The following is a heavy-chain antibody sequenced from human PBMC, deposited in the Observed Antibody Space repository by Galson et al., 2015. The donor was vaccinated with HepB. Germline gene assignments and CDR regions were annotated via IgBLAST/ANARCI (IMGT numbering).Heavy chain of an antibody. CDR2: IDWDDDK. CDR3: ARRYSSSWYEN. V-gene: IGHV2-70*11. CDR1: GFSLRTSGMC. D-gene: IGHD6-13*01. Sequence: PALVKPTQTLTLTCTFSGFSLRTSGMCVSWIRQPPGKALEWLARIDWDDDKYYSTSLKTRLTISKDTSKNQVVLRMTNMDPVGTATYYCARRYSSSWYENWGQGTLVTVSS. J-gene: IGHJ4*02.